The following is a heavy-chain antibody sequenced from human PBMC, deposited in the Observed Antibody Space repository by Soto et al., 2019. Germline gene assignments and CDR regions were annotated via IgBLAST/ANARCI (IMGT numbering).Heavy chain of an antibody. J-gene: IGHJ6*02. CDR3: ARYGHYYGMDV. CDR2: IWSDGSDK. D-gene: IGHD4-17*01. CDR1: GFTFSNYV. V-gene: IGHV3-33*01. Sequence: QVQLVESGGGVVQPGRSLRLSCAASGFTFSNYVIHWVRQAPGKGLEWVAAIWSDGSDKYVDSVKGRLTISRDNSKNTLHVQMDNLRAEDTAVYYCARYGHYYGMDVWGQGTTVTVS.